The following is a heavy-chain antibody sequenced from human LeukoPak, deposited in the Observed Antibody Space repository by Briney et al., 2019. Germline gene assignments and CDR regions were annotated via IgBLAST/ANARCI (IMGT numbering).Heavy chain of an antibody. D-gene: IGHD6-19*01. CDR1: GGSISSNSYY. Sequence: SETLSLTCTVSGGSISSNSYYWGWIRQPPGKGLEWIGSIYYSGSTYYNPSLKSRVTISVDTSKNQFSLRLNSVTAADTSIYYCARIPTNAVPSAHNGFDIWGQGTMLTVSS. V-gene: IGHV4-39*01. CDR3: ARIPTNAVPSAHNGFDI. J-gene: IGHJ3*02. CDR2: IYYSGST.